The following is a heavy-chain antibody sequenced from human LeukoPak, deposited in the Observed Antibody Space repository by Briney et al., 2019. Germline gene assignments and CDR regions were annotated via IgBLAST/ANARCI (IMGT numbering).Heavy chain of an antibody. CDR3: ARDRVRDGYNFDY. D-gene: IGHD5-24*01. CDR1: GFTFSSYA. J-gene: IGHJ4*02. V-gene: IGHV3-30*07. Sequence: GRSLRLSCAAPGFTFSSYAMHWVRQAPDSVKGRFTISRDNAKNSLYPQMNSLRAEDTAVYYCARDRVRDGYNFDYWSQGTLVTVSS.